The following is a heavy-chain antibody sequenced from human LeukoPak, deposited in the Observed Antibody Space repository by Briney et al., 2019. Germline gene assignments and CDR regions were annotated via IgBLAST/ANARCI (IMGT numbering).Heavy chain of an antibody. CDR1: GGSISSGSYY. J-gene: IGHJ4*02. D-gene: IGHD3-22*01. Sequence: SETLSLTCTVSGGSISSGSYYWSWIRQPAGKGLEWIGRIYTSGSTNYNPSLKSRVTISVDTSKNQFSLKLSSVTAADTAVYYCARASYYYDSSGYLGYWGQGTPVTVSS. V-gene: IGHV4-61*02. CDR2: IYTSGST. CDR3: ARASYYYDSSGYLGY.